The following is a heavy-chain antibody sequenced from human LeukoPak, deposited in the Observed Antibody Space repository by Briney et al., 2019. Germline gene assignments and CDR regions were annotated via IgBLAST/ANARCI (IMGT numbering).Heavy chain of an antibody. D-gene: IGHD6-19*01. CDR3: ATSQTTSGRYGNAFDI. J-gene: IGHJ3*02. CDR1: EITFSSYW. CDR2: IKQDGSEK. Sequence: PGESLRLSCTSSEITFSSYWMSWVCQAPGKGLEWVANIKQDGSEKYYVDSLKGRFTISRDNAKNSLYLQMNSLRAEDTAVYYCATSQTTSGRYGNAFDIWGQGTMVTVSS. V-gene: IGHV3-7*01.